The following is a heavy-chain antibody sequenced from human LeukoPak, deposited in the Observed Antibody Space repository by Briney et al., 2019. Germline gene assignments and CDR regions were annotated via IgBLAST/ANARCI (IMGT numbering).Heavy chain of an antibody. CDR3: ARLFYGSGSRYFDS. V-gene: IGHV4-61*02. Sequence: SQTLSLTCAVSGGSISSGGYYWSWLRQSAGKGLEWIGRIYTSGSTNYSPSLKSRVTMSVDTSENQFSLKLSSVTAADTAVYYCARLFYGSGSRYFDSWGQGTLVTVSS. CDR2: IYTSGST. J-gene: IGHJ4*02. CDR1: GGSISSGGYY. D-gene: IGHD3-10*01.